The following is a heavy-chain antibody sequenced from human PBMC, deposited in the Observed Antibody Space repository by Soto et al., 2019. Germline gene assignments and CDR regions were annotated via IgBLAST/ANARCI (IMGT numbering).Heavy chain of an antibody. D-gene: IGHD6-13*01. CDR1: GFTFSTYA. V-gene: IGHV3-23*01. Sequence: EVQLLESGGGLVQPGGSLRLSCAASGFTFSTYAMTWVRQAPGKGLEWVSTISGSGGSTYYADSVKGRFTISRDNSKNTLYLQRDGLRAEDTAVYYRSVTVSSSWYFDYWGQGTLVTVSS. CDR3: SVTVSSSWYFDY. J-gene: IGHJ4*02. CDR2: ISGSGGST.